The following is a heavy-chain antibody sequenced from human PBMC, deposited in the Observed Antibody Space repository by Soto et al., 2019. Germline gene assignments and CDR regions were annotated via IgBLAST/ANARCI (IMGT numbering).Heavy chain of an antibody. D-gene: IGHD6-6*01. CDR1: GGTFSSYA. Sequence: GASVKVSCTASGGTFSSYAISWVRQAPGQGLEWMGGIIPIFGTANYAQKFQGRVTITADESTSTAYMELSSLRSEDTAVYYCAGSSSGYYYYGMDVWGQGTTVTVSS. CDR3: AGSSSGYYYYGMDV. V-gene: IGHV1-69*13. J-gene: IGHJ6*02. CDR2: IIPIFGTA.